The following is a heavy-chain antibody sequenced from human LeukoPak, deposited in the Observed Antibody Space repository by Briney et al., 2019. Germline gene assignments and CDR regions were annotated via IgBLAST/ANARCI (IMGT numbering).Heavy chain of an antibody. CDR1: GFTVSSSY. V-gene: IGHV3-66*01. J-gene: IGHJ4*01. CDR2: IYSGDTT. CDR3: AGDRGGFLYYFDY. D-gene: IGHD3-10*01. Sequence: GGSLRLSCAASGFTVSSSYMSWVRQAPGKGLEWVSVIYSGDTTYYADSVKGRFTISRDNSKNTLYLQLSSLRAEDTAVYYCAGDRGGFLYYFDYWGHGTLVTVSS.